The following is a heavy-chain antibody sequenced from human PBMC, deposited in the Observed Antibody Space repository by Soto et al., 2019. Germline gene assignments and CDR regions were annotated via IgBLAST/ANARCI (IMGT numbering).Heavy chain of an antibody. CDR3: ARQYYDYVWGSYRPKYWFDY. CDR1: GGSISSSSYY. V-gene: IGHV4-39*01. CDR2: IYYSGST. J-gene: IGHJ4*02. Sequence: QLQLQESGPGLVKPSETLSLTCTVSGGSISSSSYYRGWIRQPPGKGLEWIGSIYYSGSTYYNPSLKSRFTISVETSKNQFSLKLSSVTAADTAVYYCARQYYDYVWGSYRPKYWFDYWGQGTLVTVSS. D-gene: IGHD3-16*02.